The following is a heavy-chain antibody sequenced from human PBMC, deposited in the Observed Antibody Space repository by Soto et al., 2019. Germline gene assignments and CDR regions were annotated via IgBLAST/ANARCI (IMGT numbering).Heavy chain of an antibody. V-gene: IGHV1-18*01. J-gene: IGHJ6*02. CDR2: ISAYNGNT. CDR1: GYSFTTHG. Sequence: QVQLVQSGGEVKKPGASVKVSCKTSGYSFTTHGISWVRQAPGQGLEWMGWISAYNGNTNYAQKLQGRVTMTTDTSTSTAYMELRSLRSDDTAVYYCAREGPAPYYYYGMDVWGQGSTVTVSS. CDR3: AREGPAPYYYYGMDV.